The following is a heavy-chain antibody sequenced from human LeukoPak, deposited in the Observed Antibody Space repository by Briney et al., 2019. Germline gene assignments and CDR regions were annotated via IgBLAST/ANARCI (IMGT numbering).Heavy chain of an antibody. D-gene: IGHD1-26*01. CDR3: ARVFPPRVGASDY. J-gene: IGHJ4*02. Sequence: GGSLRLSCAASGFTFSSYSMNWVRQAPGEGLEWVSYISSSSSTIYYADSVKGRFTISRDNAKNSLYLQMNSLRAEDTAVYYCARVFPPRVGASDYWGQGTLVTVSS. CDR2: ISSSSSTI. V-gene: IGHV3-48*01. CDR1: GFTFSSYS.